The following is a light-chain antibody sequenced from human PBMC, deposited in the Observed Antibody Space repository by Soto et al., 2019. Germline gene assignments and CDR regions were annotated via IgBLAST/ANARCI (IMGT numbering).Light chain of an antibody. J-gene: IGLJ1*01. CDR1: SSDVGGYNY. CDR2: DVN. V-gene: IGLV2-11*01. Sequence: QSVLTHPRSVSGSPGQSVTISCTGTSSDVGGYNYVSWYQHHPGKAPKLMIHDVNKRPSGVPDRFSGSKSGNTASLTISGLQAEDEADYYCCSYAGSPHFGTGTQVTVL. CDR3: CSYAGSPH.